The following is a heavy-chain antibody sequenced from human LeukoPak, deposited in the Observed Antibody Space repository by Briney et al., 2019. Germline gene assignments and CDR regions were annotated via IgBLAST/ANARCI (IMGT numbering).Heavy chain of an antibody. CDR3: ARAYYDSSGYSDY. Sequence: SGTLSLTCPVSGGSISSYYWSWIRQPPGKGLEWIGYIYYSGSTNYNPSLKSRVTISVDTSKNQFSLKLSSVTAADTAVYYCARAYYDSSGYSDYWGQGTLVTVSS. CDR2: IYYSGST. D-gene: IGHD3-22*01. J-gene: IGHJ4*02. CDR1: GGSISSYY. V-gene: IGHV4-59*12.